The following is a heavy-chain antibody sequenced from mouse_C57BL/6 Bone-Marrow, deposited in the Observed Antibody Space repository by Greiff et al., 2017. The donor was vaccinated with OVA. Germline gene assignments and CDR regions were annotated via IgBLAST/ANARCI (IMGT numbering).Heavy chain of an antibody. CDR3: ARSHYGNLFAY. CDR1: GYAFTNYL. D-gene: IGHD2-1*01. CDR2: INPGSGGT. V-gene: IGHV1-54*01. Sequence: VQLQQSGAELVRPGTSVKVSCKASGYAFTNYLIEWVKQRPGQGLEWIGVINPGSGGTNYNEKFKGKATLTADKSSSTAYMQLSSLTSEDSAVDFCARSHYGNLFAYWGQGTLVTVSA. J-gene: IGHJ3*01.